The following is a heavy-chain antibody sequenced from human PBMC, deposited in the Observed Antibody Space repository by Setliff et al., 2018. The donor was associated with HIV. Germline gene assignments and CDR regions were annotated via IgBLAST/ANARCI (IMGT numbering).Heavy chain of an antibody. CDR1: GLTLSIYS. J-gene: IGHJ4*02. CDR3: AKVDNGHCDSTSCRNFDY. Sequence: GGSLRLSCAASGLTLSIYSMSWLRQAPGKGLDWVSAIDPSGDLTYYADSVKGRFTISRDNSTNVLSLQMTSLRAEDTAVYYCAKVDNGHCDSTSCRNFDYWGRGTLVTVSS. CDR2: IDPSGDLT. V-gene: IGHV3-23*01. D-gene: IGHD2-2*03.